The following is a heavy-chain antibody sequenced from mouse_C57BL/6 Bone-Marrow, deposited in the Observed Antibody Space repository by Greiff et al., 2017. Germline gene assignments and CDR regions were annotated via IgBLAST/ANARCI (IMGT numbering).Heavy chain of an antibody. CDR1: GFTFSDYG. J-gene: IGHJ2*01. D-gene: IGHD2-3*01. V-gene: IGHV5-17*01. Sequence: EVQLVESGGGLVQPGGSLKLSCAASGFTFSDYGMHWVRQAPEKGLEWVAYISSGSSTIYYADTVKGRFTISRANAKITLFLQMTSLRSEDTAMYYCARRLLLFDYWGQGTTLTVSS. CDR2: ISSGSSTI. CDR3: ARRLLLFDY.